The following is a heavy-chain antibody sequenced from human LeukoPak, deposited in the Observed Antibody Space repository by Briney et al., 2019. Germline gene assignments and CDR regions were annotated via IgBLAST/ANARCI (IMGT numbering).Heavy chain of an antibody. J-gene: IGHJ6*03. Sequence: GGSLRLSCAASGFTFSSYEMNWVRQAPGKGLEWVANIKQDGSEKYYVDSVKGRFTISRDNAKNALYLQMNSLRAEDTAVYYCARDRYYYDSSGYYYDYYYYMDVWGKGTTVTVSS. V-gene: IGHV3-7*01. CDR2: IKQDGSEK. CDR1: GFTFSSYE. D-gene: IGHD3-22*01. CDR3: ARDRYYYDSSGYYYDYYYYMDV.